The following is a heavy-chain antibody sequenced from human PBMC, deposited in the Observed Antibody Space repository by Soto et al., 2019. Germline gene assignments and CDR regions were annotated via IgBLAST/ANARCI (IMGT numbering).Heavy chain of an antibody. V-gene: IGHV3-23*01. CDR2: ISGSGGST. CDR1: GFTFSIYA. J-gene: IGHJ4*02. Sequence: EVQLLESGGGLVQPGGSLRLSCAAAGFTFSIYAMSWVRQAPGKGLEWVSAISGSGGSTYYADSVKGRFTISRDNSKNTLYLQMNSLRADDTAVYYCAKATRGGAATLIRDYWGQGTLVTVFS. D-gene: IGHD6-13*01. CDR3: AKATRGGAATLIRDY.